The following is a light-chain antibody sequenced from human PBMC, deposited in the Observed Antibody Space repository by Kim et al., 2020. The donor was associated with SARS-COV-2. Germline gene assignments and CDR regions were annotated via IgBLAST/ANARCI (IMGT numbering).Light chain of an antibody. V-gene: IGLV3-1*01. CDR1: KLGDKY. CDR3: QAWDSSTVV. Sequence: VYPGQTASITCSGDKLGDKYACWYQQKPGQSPVLVIYQDSKRPSGIPERFSGSNSGNTATLTIGGTQAMDEADYYCQAWDSSTVVFGGGTQLTVL. J-gene: IGLJ2*01. CDR2: QDS.